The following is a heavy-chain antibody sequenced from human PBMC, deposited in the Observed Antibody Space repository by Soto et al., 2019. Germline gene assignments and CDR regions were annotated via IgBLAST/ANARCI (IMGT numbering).Heavy chain of an antibody. Sequence: GGSLRLSCAASGFTFSSYSMNWVRQAPGKGLEWVSSISSSSSYIYYADSVKGRFTISRDNAKNSLYLQMNSLRAEDTAVYYCARGRGIVVVPAANLDYYYYMDVWGKGTTVTVSS. CDR3: ARGRGIVVVPAANLDYYYYMDV. J-gene: IGHJ6*03. CDR2: ISSSSSYI. V-gene: IGHV3-21*01. D-gene: IGHD2-2*01. CDR1: GFTFSSYS.